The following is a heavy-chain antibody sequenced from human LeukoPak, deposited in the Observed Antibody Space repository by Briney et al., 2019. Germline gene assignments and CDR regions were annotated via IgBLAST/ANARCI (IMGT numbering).Heavy chain of an antibody. D-gene: IGHD3-22*01. CDR1: GGSISSYY. CDR3: ARYFQYYYDSSGYSDAFDI. Sequence: PSETLSLTCTVSGGSISSYYWSWIRQPPGRGLEWIAYIYYIGNTNYNPSLKSRVTISVDTSKNQFSLKLSSVTAADTAVYYCARYFQYYYDSSGYSDAFDIWGQGTMVTVSS. J-gene: IGHJ3*02. V-gene: IGHV4-59*12. CDR2: IYYIGNT.